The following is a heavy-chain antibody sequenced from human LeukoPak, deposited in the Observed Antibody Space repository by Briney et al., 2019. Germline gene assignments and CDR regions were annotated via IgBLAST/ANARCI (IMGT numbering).Heavy chain of an antibody. V-gene: IGHV3-15*01. J-gene: IGHJ4*02. D-gene: IGHD2-21*02. CDR1: GFTFSNAW. CDR2: IKSKTDGGTT. CDR3: TTDWGSYCGGDCYGGPFDY. Sequence: GGSLRLSCAASGFTFSNAWMSWVRQAPGKGLEWVGLIKSKTDGGTTDYAAPVKGRFTISRDDSKNTLYLQMNSLKTEDTAVYYCTTDWGSYCGGDCYGGPFDYWGQGTLVTVSS.